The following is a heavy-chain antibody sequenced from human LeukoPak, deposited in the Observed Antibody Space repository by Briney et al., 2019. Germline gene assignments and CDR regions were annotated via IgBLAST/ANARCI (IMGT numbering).Heavy chain of an antibody. CDR1: GFIFSSHG. V-gene: IGHV3-21*01. J-gene: IGHJ3*02. D-gene: IGHD1-26*01. CDR3: ARAGGYSGDAFDI. Sequence: PGGSLRLSCAASGFIFSSHGMNWVRQAPGKGLEWVSSISSSSSYIYYADSVKGRFTISRDNAKNSLYLQMNSLRAEDTAVYYCARAGGYSGDAFDIWGQGTMVTVSS. CDR2: ISSSSSYI.